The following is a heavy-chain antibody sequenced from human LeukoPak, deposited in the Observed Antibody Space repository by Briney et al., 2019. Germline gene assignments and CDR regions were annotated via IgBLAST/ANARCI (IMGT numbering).Heavy chain of an antibody. CDR1: GFTFSSNG. Sequence: PGGSLRLSCAASGFTFSSNGMHWVRQAPGKGLEWVAVISYDGTIRNYADSVKGRFTISRDNSKNTLYLQMNSLTAEDTALYYCAKGGCSSTTCYLANPWGQGTLVTVSS. V-gene: IGHV3-30*18. CDR3: AKGGCSSTTCYLANP. J-gene: IGHJ5*02. CDR2: ISYDGTIR. D-gene: IGHD2-2*01.